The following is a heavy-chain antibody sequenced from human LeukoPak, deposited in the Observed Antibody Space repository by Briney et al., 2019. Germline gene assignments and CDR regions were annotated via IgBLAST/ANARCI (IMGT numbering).Heavy chain of an antibody. J-gene: IGHJ4*02. CDR2: ITGSGGST. CDR1: GFTFTTYA. Sequence: GGSLRLSCGASGFTFTTYAMTWVRQAPGKGLEWVSSITGSGGSTYYGDSVKGRFTISRDNSKNTLYLQMNSLKIEDTAVYYCSTDRLCSGGSCYDTRLDYWGQGTLVTVSS. V-gene: IGHV3-23*01. D-gene: IGHD2-15*01. CDR3: STDRLCSGGSCYDTRLDY.